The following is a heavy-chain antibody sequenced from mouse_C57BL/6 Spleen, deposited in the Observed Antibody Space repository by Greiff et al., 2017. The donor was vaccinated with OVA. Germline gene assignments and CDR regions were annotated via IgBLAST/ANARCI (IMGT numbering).Heavy chain of an antibody. J-gene: IGHJ4*01. Sequence: EVQLQQSGPELVKPGASVKMSCKASGYTFTDYNMHWVKQSHGKSLEWIGYINPNNGGTSYNQKFKGKATLTVNKSSSTAYMELRSLTSEDSAVYYCARGPLRPGILYAMDYWGQGTSVTVSS. CDR2: INPNNGGT. CDR1: GYTFTDYN. V-gene: IGHV1-22*01. CDR3: ARGPLRPGILYAMDY. D-gene: IGHD6-1*01.